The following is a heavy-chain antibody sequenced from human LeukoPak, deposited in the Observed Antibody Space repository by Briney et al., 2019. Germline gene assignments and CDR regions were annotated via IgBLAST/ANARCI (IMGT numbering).Heavy chain of an antibody. Sequence: ASVKVSCKASGYTFTGYYMHWVRQAPGQGLEWMGWINPNSGGTNYAQKFQGRVTMTRDTPISTAYMELSRLRSDDTAVYYCARDGDEGGDDYFDYWGQGTLVTVSS. J-gene: IGHJ4*02. CDR1: GYTFTGYY. V-gene: IGHV1-2*02. CDR3: ARDGDEGGDDYFDY. D-gene: IGHD2-21*02. CDR2: INPNSGGT.